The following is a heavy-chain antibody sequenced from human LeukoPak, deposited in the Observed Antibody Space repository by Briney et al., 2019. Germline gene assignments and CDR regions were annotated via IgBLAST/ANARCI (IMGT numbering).Heavy chain of an antibody. Sequence: SETLSLTCTVSGGSISSGGYYWSWIRQHPGKGLEWIGYIYYSGSTYYSPSLKSRVTTSVDTSKNQFSLKLSSVTAADTAVYYCARGHYYDSGDAFDIWGQGTMVTVSS. CDR3: ARGHYYDSGDAFDI. J-gene: IGHJ3*02. CDR2: IYYSGST. D-gene: IGHD3-22*01. V-gene: IGHV4-31*03. CDR1: GGSISSGGYY.